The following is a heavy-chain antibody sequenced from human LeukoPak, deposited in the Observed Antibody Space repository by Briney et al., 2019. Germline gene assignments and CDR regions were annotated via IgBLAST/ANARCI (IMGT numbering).Heavy chain of an antibody. CDR3: AKAIVATITDLDY. J-gene: IGHJ4*02. V-gene: IGHV3-23*01. Sequence: PGGCLRLSCAASGFTFSSYAMSWVRQAPGKGLEWVSAISGSGGSTYYADSVKGRFTISRDNSKNTLYLQVSSLRAEDTAVYYCAKAIVATITDLDYWGQGTLVTVSS. CDR1: GFTFSSYA. D-gene: IGHD5-12*01. CDR2: ISGSGGST.